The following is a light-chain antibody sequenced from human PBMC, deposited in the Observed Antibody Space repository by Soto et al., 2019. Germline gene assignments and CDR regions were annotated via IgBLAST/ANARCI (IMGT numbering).Light chain of an antibody. J-gene: IGLJ1*01. CDR2: ERH. Sequence: QSVLAEPASVSGSPGQSITISCTGNSDFVGSFSLVSWYQQHPTKAPKVMISERHRRPSGVPDRFSGSSSVTTASLAISGLQADNEADYNSCLNVGATTYIFGTGPNVT. CDR1: SDFVGSFSL. V-gene: IGLV2-23*01. CDR3: CLNVGATTYI.